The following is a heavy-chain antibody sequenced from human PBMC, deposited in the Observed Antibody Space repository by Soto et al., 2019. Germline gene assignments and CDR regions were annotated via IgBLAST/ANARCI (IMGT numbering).Heavy chain of an antibody. CDR3: AKAMTNYFGSGTYYRADY. Sequence: AGGSLRLSCVASGFTFSSYAMNWVRQAPGKGLEWVSAVTGSGVTTYDADSVQGRFTISRDNSENTLYLQMNSLRADDTAVYYCAKAMTNYFGSGTYYRADYWGQETLVTVSS. D-gene: IGHD3-10*01. V-gene: IGHV3-23*01. CDR1: GFTFSSYA. CDR2: VTGSGVTT. J-gene: IGHJ4*02.